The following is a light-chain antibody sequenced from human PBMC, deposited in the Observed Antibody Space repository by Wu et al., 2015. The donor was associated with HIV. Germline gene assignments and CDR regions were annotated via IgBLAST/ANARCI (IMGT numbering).Light chain of an antibody. V-gene: IGKV3D-15*03. CDR3: QQYYNWPPLT. J-gene: IGKJ4*01. Sequence: EIVLTQSPVTLSLSPGERATLSCRASQSVSSYLAWYQQKPGQAPRLLIYDASNRATGIPARFSGSGSVTEFTLTISILQSEDFAVYYCQQYYNWPPLTFGGGTKVEIK. CDR2: DAS. CDR1: QSVSSY.